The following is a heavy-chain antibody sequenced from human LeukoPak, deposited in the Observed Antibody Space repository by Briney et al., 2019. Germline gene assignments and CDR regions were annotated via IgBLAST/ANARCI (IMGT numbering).Heavy chain of an antibody. CDR2: IYTSGST. CDR1: GGSISSYY. CDR3: ARENSGSYREFDY. V-gene: IGHV4-4*07. D-gene: IGHD1-26*01. Sequence: SETLSLTCTVSGGSISSYYWRWLRQPAGEGLEWIGRIYTSGSTNYNASLKSRVSMSVDTSKNQFSLKLSSVTAADTAVFYCARENSGSYREFDYWGQGTLVTVSS. J-gene: IGHJ4*02.